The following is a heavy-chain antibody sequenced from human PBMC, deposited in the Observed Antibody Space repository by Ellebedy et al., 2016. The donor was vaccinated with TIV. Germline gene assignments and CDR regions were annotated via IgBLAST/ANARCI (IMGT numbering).Heavy chain of an antibody. J-gene: IGHJ5*02. D-gene: IGHD7-27*01. V-gene: IGHV1-24*01. CDR2: FDPEDGET. CDR3: ATDDGDAHWFDP. CDR1: GCTLTELS. Sequence: AASVKVSCKVSGCTLTELSMHWVRQAPGKGLEWMGGFDPEDGETIYAQKFQGRVTMTEDTSTDTAYMELSSLRSEDTAVYYCATDDGDAHWFDPWGQGTLVTVSS.